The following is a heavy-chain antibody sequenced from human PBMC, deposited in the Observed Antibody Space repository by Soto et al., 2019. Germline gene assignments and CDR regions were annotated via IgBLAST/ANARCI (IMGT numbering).Heavy chain of an antibody. J-gene: IGHJ4*02. D-gene: IGHD1-26*01. CDR1: GYSFTSLD. CDR2: MQPSSGRT. CDR3: ARGVTAGVDY. V-gene: IGHV1-8*01. Sequence: GASVKVSCKASGYSFTSLDINWVRQTTGQGLEWMGWMQPSSGRTGYAQKFQGRVTMTRDTSINTAYMELSSLTSDDTAFYYCARGVTAGVDYWGQGTLVKVSX.